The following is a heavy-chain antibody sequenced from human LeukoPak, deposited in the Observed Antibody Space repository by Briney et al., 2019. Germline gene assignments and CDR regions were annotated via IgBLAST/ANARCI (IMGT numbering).Heavy chain of an antibody. D-gene: IGHD3-22*01. V-gene: IGHV1-3*01. Sequence: GASVKVSCKASGYTFTNYHISWVRQAPGQRLEWMGWINAGNGNTKYSQKFQGRVTITRDTSASTAYMELSSLRSEDTAVYYCARAGYYYDSSGYPFDYWGQGTLVTVSS. J-gene: IGHJ4*02. CDR3: ARAGYYYDSSGYPFDY. CDR1: GYTFTNYH. CDR2: INAGNGNT.